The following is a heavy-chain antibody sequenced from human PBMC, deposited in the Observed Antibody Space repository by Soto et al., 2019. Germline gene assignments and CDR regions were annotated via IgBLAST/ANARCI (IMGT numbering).Heavy chain of an antibody. Sequence: EVQLVESGGGLVQPGGSLRLSCAASGFTFSSYWMSWVRQAPGKGLEWVASIHQDGSEKYYVESVKGRFTISRDNAKNSLYLQRNSLRAEDPAVYDCVRGAIAASTGYHYGMDVWGQGTTVTVSS. CDR3: VRGAIAASTGYHYGMDV. CDR1: GFTFSSYW. V-gene: IGHV3-7*04. D-gene: IGHD6-13*01. J-gene: IGHJ6*02. CDR2: IHQDGSEK.